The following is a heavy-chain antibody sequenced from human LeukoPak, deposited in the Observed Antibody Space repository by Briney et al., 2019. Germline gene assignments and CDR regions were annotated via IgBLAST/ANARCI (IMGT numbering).Heavy chain of an antibody. J-gene: IGHJ4*02. CDR1: GGSISSYY. CDR3: ARGNSGWYYFDY. Sequence: RSSETLSLTCTVSGGSISSYYWSWIRQPPGKGLEWIGYVYYSGSANYNPSLKSRVIISLDTSKNQFSLKLSSVTAADTAVYYCARGNSGWYYFDYWGQGTLVTVSS. CDR2: VYYSGSA. D-gene: IGHD6-19*01. V-gene: IGHV4-59*01.